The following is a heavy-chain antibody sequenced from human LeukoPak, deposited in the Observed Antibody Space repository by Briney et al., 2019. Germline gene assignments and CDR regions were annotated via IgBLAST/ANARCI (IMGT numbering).Heavy chain of an antibody. J-gene: IGHJ4*02. CDR1: GFTFSSYA. V-gene: IGHV3-23*01. D-gene: IGHD3-9*01. CDR3: ARAGRYFDWLSPSFDY. Sequence: GGSLRLSCAASGFTFSSYAMSWVRQAPGKGLEWVSAISGSGGSTYYADSVKGRFTISRDNSKNTLYLQMNSLRAEDTAVYYCARAGRYFDWLSPSFDYWGQGTLVTVSS. CDR2: ISGSGGST.